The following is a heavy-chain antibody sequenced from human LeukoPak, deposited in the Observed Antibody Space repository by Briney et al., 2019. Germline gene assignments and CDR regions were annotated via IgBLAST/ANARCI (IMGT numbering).Heavy chain of an antibody. CDR1: GGTFSSYA. D-gene: IGHD3-10*01. V-gene: IGHV1-69*04. J-gene: IGHJ5*02. Sequence: AASVKVSCKASGGTFSSYAISWVRQAPGQGLEWMGRIIPILGMANYAQKFQGRVTITADKSTSTAYMELSSLRSEDTAVYYCARYESVRGVSPWGQGTLVTVSS. CDR2: IIPILGMA. CDR3: ARYESVRGVSP.